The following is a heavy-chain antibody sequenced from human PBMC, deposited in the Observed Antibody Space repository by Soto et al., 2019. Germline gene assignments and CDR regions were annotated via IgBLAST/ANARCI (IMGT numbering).Heavy chain of an antibody. Sequence: EVQLVESGGGLVQPGGSLRLSCAASGFTFSGYWMTWARQAPGKGLEWVAQIKDDGSEKFYVDSVKGRFTISRDNADNLVDVQMNTLRAEDPAAYFCARDGYCSCGRCYRRNDYWGQGTLVLVSS. CDR2: IKDDGSEK. CDR3: ARDGYCSCGRCYRRNDY. CDR1: GFTFSGYW. V-gene: IGHV3-7*01. D-gene: IGHD2-15*01. J-gene: IGHJ4*02.